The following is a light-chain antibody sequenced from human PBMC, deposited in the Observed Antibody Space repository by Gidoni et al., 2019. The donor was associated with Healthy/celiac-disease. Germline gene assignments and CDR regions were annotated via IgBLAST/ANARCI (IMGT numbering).Light chain of an antibody. J-gene: IGKJ2*01. CDR2: GAS. CDR3: QQYGSSPPYT. Sequence: EIVLTQSPGTLSLSPGERATLSCRASQSVSSSYLAWYQQKPGQAPRLLLYGASSRATGIPDRCSGSGSGTDCTITISRLEPEDFAVYYCQQYGSSPPYTFGQGTKLEIK. V-gene: IGKV3-20*01. CDR1: QSVSSSY.